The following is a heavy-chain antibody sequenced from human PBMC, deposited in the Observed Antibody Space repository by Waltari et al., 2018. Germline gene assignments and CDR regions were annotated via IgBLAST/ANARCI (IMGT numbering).Heavy chain of an antibody. Sequence: EVQLVESGGGLVQPGGSLRLSCAASGFTFSSYEMNWVRQAPGKGLEWVSYISSSGSTIYYADSVKCRFTISRDNAKNTLYLQMNSLRAEDTAVYYCAKDRPPRIAVGGIYYGMDVWGQGTTVTVSS. CDR1: GFTFSSYE. CDR3: AKDRPPRIAVGGIYYGMDV. D-gene: IGHD6-19*01. V-gene: IGHV3-48*03. J-gene: IGHJ6*02. CDR2: ISSSGSTI.